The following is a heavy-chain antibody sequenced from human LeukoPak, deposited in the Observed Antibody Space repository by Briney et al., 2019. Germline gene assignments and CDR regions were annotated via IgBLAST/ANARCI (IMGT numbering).Heavy chain of an antibody. V-gene: IGHV1-18*01. D-gene: IGHD1-26*01. CDR3: ARDAVAGATLRGAFFYWFDP. J-gene: IGHJ5*02. CDR1: GYSFTDFG. Sequence: GASVKVSCKASGYSFTDFGISWVRQAPGQGLEWLGWISVYNGNTNYAQKVQGRVTMTTDTPTSTAYMELRNLRSDDTAVYYCARDAVAGATLRGAFFYWFDPWGQGTQVTVSS. CDR2: ISVYNGNT.